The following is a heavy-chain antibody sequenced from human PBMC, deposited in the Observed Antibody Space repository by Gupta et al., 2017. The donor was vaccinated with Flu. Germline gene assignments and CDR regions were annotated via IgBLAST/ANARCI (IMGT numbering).Heavy chain of an antibody. J-gene: IGHJ4*02. CDR3: VRGPAPWTISKVATQIY. V-gene: IGHV3-21*02. CDR2: ISGDSTHT. CDR1: GFTFSTYT. Sequence: EVQVVESGGGLVKPGGSLRLSCAASGFTFSTYTMNWVRQAPGKGLEWVSSISGDSTHTKDADSVAGRLSISRDNARNSVYLQMTSLRKEDAAVYYWVRGPAPWTISKVATQIYWGQGTLVTVSS. D-gene: IGHD5-12*01.